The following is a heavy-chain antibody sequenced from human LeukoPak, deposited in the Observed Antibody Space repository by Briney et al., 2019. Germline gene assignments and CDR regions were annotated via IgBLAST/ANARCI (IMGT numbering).Heavy chain of an antibody. V-gene: IGHV3-23*01. CDR3: AKDSLLLSSTY. CDR1: GFTFSSYA. CDR2: ISGSGGST. D-gene: IGHD3-10*01. Sequence: GGSLRLSCAASGFTFSSYAMSWVRQAPGKGLEWVSAISGSGGSTYYADSVKGRFTISRDNSKNTLYLQMNSLRAEDTAVCYCAKDSLLLSSTYWGQGTLVTVSS. J-gene: IGHJ4*02.